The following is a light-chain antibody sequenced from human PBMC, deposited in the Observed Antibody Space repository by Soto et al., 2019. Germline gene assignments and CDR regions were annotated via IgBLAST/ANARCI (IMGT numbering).Light chain of an antibody. CDR2: EVS. J-gene: IGLJ1*01. V-gene: IGLV2-14*01. Sequence: QSALTHPASVSGSPGQSITISCTGTSSDVGSYNYDSWYQQHPGKAPKLMIYEVSNRPSGVSNRFSGSKSGNTASLTISGLQADDEVDYYCSSYTSSGAPYDFGTGTK. CDR1: SSDVGSYNY. CDR3: SSYTSSGAPYD.